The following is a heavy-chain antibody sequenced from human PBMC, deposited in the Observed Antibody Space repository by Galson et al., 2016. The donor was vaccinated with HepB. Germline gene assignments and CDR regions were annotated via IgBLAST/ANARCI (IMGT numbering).Heavy chain of an antibody. D-gene: IGHD4-17*01. CDR1: GFTFSSYG. J-gene: IGHJ4*02. CDR2: ISNDGRHG. CDR3: ARGPAVTTQVDH. Sequence: SLRLSCAASGFTFSSYGMHWVRQAPGKGLEWVASISNDGRHGYYADFVKGRFTISRDNSKNTLYLQMNSLTSDDTAIFYCARGPAVTTQVDHWGQGTQVTVSS. V-gene: IGHV3-30*03.